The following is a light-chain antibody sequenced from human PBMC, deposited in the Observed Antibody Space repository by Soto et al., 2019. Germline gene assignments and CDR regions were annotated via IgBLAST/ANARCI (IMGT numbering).Light chain of an antibody. V-gene: IGKV3-11*01. CDR1: QSVSSY. CDR2: DAS. CDR3: QQRSNWPT. J-gene: IGKJ4*01. Sequence: EIVLTQSPATLSLSPWERATLSCRASQSVSSYFAWYQQKPGQAPRLLIYDASNRATGIPARFSGSGSGTDFTLTISSLEPEDFAVYYCQQRSNWPTFGGGTKVEIK.